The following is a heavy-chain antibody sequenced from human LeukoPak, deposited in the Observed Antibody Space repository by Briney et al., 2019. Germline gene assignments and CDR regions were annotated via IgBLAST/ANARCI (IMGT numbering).Heavy chain of an antibody. CDR1: GGTFSSYA. CDR3: ARGSRTPVPAANWYFDL. Sequence: SVKVSCKASGGTFSSYAISWVRQAPGQGLEWMGGIIPIFGTANYAQKFQGRVTITADESTSTAYMELSSLRSEGTAVYYCARGSRTPVPAANWYFDLWGRGTLVTVSS. V-gene: IGHV1-69*13. J-gene: IGHJ2*01. CDR2: IIPIFGTA. D-gene: IGHD2-2*01.